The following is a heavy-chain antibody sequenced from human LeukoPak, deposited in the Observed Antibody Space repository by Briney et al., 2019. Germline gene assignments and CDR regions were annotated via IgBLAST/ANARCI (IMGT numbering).Heavy chain of an antibody. V-gene: IGHV3-9*01. Sequence: GRSLRLSCAASGFTFDDYAMHWVRQAPGKGLEGVSGISWNSGSIGYADSVKGRFTISRDNAKNSLYLQMNSLRAEDTALYYCAKDRYSSSWAYYYGMDVWGQGTTVTVSS. CDR3: AKDRYSSSWAYYYGMDV. CDR2: ISWNSGSI. J-gene: IGHJ6*02. D-gene: IGHD6-13*01. CDR1: GFTFDDYA.